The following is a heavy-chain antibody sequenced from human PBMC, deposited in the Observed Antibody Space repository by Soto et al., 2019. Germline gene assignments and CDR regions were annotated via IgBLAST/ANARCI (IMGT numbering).Heavy chain of an antibody. Sequence: EVQLLESGGGLVQPGGSLRLSCAASRFTFSNFAMTWVRQAPGKGLEWVSGITAGGSSTYYADSVKCRFTVSRDNSKNTLYLQMSSLRAEDTAIYYCAKTPLSRWSSGWYGRYYFDYRGRGALVTVSS. CDR3: AKTPLSRWSSGWYGRYYFDY. D-gene: IGHD6-19*01. CDR1: RFTFSNFA. V-gene: IGHV3-23*01. J-gene: IGHJ4*02. CDR2: ITAGGSST.